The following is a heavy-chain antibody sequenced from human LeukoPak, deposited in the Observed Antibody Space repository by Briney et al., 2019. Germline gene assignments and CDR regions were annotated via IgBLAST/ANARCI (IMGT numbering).Heavy chain of an antibody. D-gene: IGHD6-13*01. CDR3: ARDGVHSSSWFNFDY. CDR2: INPNSGGT. V-gene: IGHV1-2*02. Sequence: ASVKVSCKASGYTFTGYYMHWVRQAPGQGLEWMGWINPNSGGTNYAQKFQGRVTMSRDTSISTAYMELSRLRSDDTAVYYCARDGVHSSSWFNFDYWGQGTLVTVSS. CDR1: GYTFTGYY. J-gene: IGHJ4*02.